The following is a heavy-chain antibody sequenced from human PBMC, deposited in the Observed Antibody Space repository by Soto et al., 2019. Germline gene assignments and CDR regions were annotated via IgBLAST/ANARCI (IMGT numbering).Heavy chain of an antibody. V-gene: IGHV3-23*01. CDR3: ACLAWFGDPVPPFDC. Sequence: GGSLRLSCATSGFIFSNYVMHWVRQAPGKGLEWVSGISGSGGSTNHADSVKGRFSISRDNSKNMVYLQMNSLRAEDTAVYYCACLAWFGDPVPPFDCWGQGTVVTVSS. CDR2: ISGSGGST. J-gene: IGHJ4*02. CDR1: GFIFSNYV. D-gene: IGHD3-10*01.